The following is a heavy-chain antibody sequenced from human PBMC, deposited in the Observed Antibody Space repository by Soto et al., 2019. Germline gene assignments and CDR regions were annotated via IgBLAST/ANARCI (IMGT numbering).Heavy chain of an antibody. J-gene: IGHJ4*02. V-gene: IGHV3-7*03. CDR2: IKYDGSEK. D-gene: IGHD3-22*01. Sequence: QTGGSLRLSCAASGFTSSSYWMSWVRQAPGRGLEWMANIKYDGSEKYYVDSVKGRLTISRDNAKNSLYLQMNNLRAEDTAVYYGASSPHKDSRPDYWGQGTLVTVSS. CDR3: ASSPHKDSRPDY. CDR1: GFTSSSYW.